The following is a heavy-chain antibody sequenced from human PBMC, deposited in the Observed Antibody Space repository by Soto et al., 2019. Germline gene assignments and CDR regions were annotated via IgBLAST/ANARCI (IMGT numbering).Heavy chain of an antibody. J-gene: IGHJ5*02. V-gene: IGHV3-21*01. CDR2: ISSSSSYI. D-gene: IGHD6-13*01. CDR1: GFTFSSYS. Sequence: EVQLVESGGGLVKPGGSLRLSCAASGFTFSSYSMNWVRQAPGKGLEWVSSISSSSSYIYYADSVKGRFTISRDNAKNSLYLQMNSLRAEDTAVYYCVTLLGIAAVSFDPWGQGTLVTVSS. CDR3: VTLLGIAAVSFDP.